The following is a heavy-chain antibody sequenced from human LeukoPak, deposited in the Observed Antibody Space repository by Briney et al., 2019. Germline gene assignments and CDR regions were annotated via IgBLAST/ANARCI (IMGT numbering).Heavy chain of an antibody. D-gene: IGHD1-26*01. J-gene: IGHJ4*02. CDR1: GFSLSTSGMC. V-gene: IGHV2-70*11. CDR2: IDWDDDK. CDR3: ARIKFTSGLYYFDY. Sequence: SGPALVKPTQTLTLTCTFSGFSLSTSGMCVSWIRQPPGKALEWLARIDWDDDKYYSTSLKTRLTISKDTSKNQVVPTMTNMDPVDTATYYCARIKFTSGLYYFDYWGRGTLVTVSS.